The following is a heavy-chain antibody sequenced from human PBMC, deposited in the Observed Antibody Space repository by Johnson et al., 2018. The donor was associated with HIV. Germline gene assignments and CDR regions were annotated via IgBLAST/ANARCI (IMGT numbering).Heavy chain of an antibody. V-gene: IGHV3-9*01. CDR1: GFTFDDYA. CDR3: ARDVKGAFDI. CDR2: ISWDSFTI. Sequence: VQLVESGGGVVQPGGSLRLSCAASGFTFDDYAMHWVRQAPGKGLDWVSGISWDSFTIGYADSVKGRFTISRDNAKNSLYLQMNSLRAEDTALYYCARDVKGAFDIWGQGTMVTVSS. J-gene: IGHJ3*02.